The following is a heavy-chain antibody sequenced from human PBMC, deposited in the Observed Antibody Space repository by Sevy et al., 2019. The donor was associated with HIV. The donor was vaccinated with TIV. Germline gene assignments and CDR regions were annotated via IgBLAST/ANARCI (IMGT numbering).Heavy chain of an antibody. CDR3: AKGSLEWLSALYY. CDR1: EFTFISYA. CDR2: ITGSGGTT. D-gene: IGHD3-3*01. V-gene: IGHV3-23*01. J-gene: IGHJ4*02. Sequence: GGSLRLSCAASEFTFISYAMSWVRQAPGKGLEWVSAITGSGGTTYYADSVRGRFTISRDNSNNTLYLQMTSLGAEDTAVYYCAKGSLEWLSALYYWGQGTLVTVSS.